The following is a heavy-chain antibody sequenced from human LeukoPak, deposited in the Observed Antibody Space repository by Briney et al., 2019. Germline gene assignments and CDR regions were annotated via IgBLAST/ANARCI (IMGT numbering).Heavy chain of an antibody. CDR1: GFTFSATA. D-gene: IGHD3-16*02. CDR3: VKRNYHSIDS. J-gene: IGHJ4*02. Sequence: GGSLRLSCSASGFTFSATAMHWVRQAPGKGLEYVSAISSDGNTIYYADSVKPRFTISRDNSKKTLYLQMSSLSAEDTAVYFCVKRNYHSIDSWGQGTLLTVSS. CDR2: ISSDGNTI. V-gene: IGHV3-64D*06.